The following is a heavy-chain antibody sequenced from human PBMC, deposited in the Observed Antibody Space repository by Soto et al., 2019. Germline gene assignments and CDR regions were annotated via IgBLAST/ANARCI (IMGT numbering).Heavy chain of an antibody. CDR2: IYYSGST. J-gene: IGHJ4*02. V-gene: IGHV4-39*01. Sequence: QLQLQESGPGLVKPSETLSLTCTVSGGSISSSSYYWGWIRQPPGKGLEWIGSIYYSGSTYYNPSLKSRVNISVDTSKNQFSLKLSSVTAADTAVYYCARHRYYDFWSGYYAYYFDYWGQGTLVTVSS. D-gene: IGHD3-3*01. CDR3: ARHRYYDFWSGYYAYYFDY. CDR1: GGSISSSSYY.